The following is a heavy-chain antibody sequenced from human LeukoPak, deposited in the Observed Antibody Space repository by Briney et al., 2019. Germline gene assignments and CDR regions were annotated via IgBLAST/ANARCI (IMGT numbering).Heavy chain of an antibody. CDR2: ISSSGSTI. V-gene: IGHV3-11*04. D-gene: IGHD3-3*01. CDR1: GFTFSDYY. Sequence: GGSLRLSCAASGFTFSDYYMSWIRQAPGKGLEWVSYISSSGSTIYYADSVKGRFTISRDNAKNSLYLQMNSLRDEDTAVYYCARERYYDFWSGYYAFDYWAQGTLVTVSS. CDR3: ARERYYDFWSGYYAFDY. J-gene: IGHJ4*02.